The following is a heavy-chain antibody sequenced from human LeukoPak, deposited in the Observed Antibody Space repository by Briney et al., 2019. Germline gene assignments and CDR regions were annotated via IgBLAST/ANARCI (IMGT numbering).Heavy chain of an antibody. Sequence: GGSLRLSCAASGFTFSSYGMHWVRQAPGKGLEWVAFIRHDGSNKYYADSVKGRFTISRDNAKNSLYLQMNSLRAEDTAVYYCARDVRRYYDILTGLNPTGFDFWGQGTLVTVSS. CDR1: GFTFSSYG. CDR2: IRHDGSNK. V-gene: IGHV3-30*02. J-gene: IGHJ4*02. CDR3: ARDVRRYYDILTGLNPTGFDF. D-gene: IGHD3-9*01.